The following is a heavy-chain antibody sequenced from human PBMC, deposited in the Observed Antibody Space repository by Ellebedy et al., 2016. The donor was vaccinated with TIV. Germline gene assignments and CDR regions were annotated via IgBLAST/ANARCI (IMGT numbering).Heavy chain of an antibody. CDR3: AKDALEVVPAAPHY. CDR2: ISYDGSNK. D-gene: IGHD2-2*01. Sequence: GGSLRLXXAASGFTFSNYGIHWVRQAPGKGLEWVAVISYDGSNKYYADSVRGRFTISKDNSKNTLYLQTNSLRPDNTAVYYCAKDALEVVPAAPHYWGQGTLVTVSS. V-gene: IGHV3-30*18. CDR1: GFTFSNYG. J-gene: IGHJ4*02.